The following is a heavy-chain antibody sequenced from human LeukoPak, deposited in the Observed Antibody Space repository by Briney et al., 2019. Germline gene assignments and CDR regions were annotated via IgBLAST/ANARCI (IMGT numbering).Heavy chain of an antibody. CDR2: INPNSGGT. V-gene: IGHV1-2*02. J-gene: IGHJ4*02. CDR1: GYTFTGYY. D-gene: IGHD3-22*01. CDR3: ARDPNYDSSGYYGN. Sequence: ASVKVSCKASGYTFTGYYMHWARQAPGQGLEWMGWINPNSGGTNYAQKFQGRVTMTRDTSISTAYMELSRLRSDDTAVYYCARDPNYDSSGYYGNWGQGTLVTVSS.